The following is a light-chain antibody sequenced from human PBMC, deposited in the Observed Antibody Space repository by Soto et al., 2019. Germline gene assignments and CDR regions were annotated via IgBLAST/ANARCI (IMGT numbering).Light chain of an antibody. CDR3: QSYDNSLSGYV. CDR1: NSNIGAGFD. V-gene: IGLV1-40*01. Sequence: QSVLTQPPSVSGAPGHRVTISCTGSNSNIGAGFDVHWYQHLSGTAPRLLIYGSANRPSGVPDRFSGSKSGTSASLDITGLQAEDEADYYCQSYDNSLSGYVFGTGTKVTVL. CDR2: GSA. J-gene: IGLJ1*01.